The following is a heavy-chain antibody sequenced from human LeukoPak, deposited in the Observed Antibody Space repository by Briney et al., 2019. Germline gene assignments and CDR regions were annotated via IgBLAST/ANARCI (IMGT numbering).Heavy chain of an antibody. J-gene: IGHJ4*02. CDR3: ATHLSPGRPGRKGKPFDY. CDR2: INHSGST. V-gene: IGHV4-34*01. Sequence: SETLSLTCAVYGGSFSGYYWSWIRQPPGKGLEWIGEINHSGSTNYNPSLKSRVTISVDTSKNQFSLKLSSVTAADTAVYYRATHLSPGRPGRKGKPFDYWGQGTLVTVSS. CDR1: GGSFSGYY. D-gene: IGHD1-1*01.